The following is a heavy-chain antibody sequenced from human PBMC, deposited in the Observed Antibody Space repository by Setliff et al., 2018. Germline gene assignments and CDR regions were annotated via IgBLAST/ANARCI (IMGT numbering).Heavy chain of an antibody. CDR1: GYTFSSYA. CDR2: ISVYSGNT. D-gene: IGHD3-10*01. V-gene: IGHV1-18*01. Sequence: ASVKVSCKASGYTFSSYAISWVRQAPGQGLEWLGWISVYSGNTDYAQKFQGRVTMTTDTSTRTAYMELRSLRSDDTAAYYCARVFFGVNDGLYHYFNMDIWGKGTTVTVSS. CDR3: ARVFFGVNDGLYHYFNMDI. J-gene: IGHJ6*03.